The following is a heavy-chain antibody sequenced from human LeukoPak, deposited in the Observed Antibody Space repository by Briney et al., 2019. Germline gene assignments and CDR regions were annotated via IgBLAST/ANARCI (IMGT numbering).Heavy chain of an antibody. J-gene: IGHJ6*04. CDR1: GGSISSYY. CDR3: ARMMEDTYYYGMDV. CDR2: IYCSGST. D-gene: IGHD2-15*01. V-gene: IGHV4-59*01. Sequence: SETLSLTCTVSGGSISSYYWSWIRQPPGKGLEWIGYIYCSGSTNYNPSLKSRVTISVDTSKKQFSLKLSSVTAADTAVYYCARMMEDTYYYGMDVWGKGTTVTVSS.